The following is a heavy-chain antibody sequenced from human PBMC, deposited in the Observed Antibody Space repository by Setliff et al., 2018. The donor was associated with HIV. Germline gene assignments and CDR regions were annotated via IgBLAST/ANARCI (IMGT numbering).Heavy chain of an antibody. V-gene: IGHV3-9*01. D-gene: IGHD6-13*01. Sequence: PGGSLRLSCAASRFTFSSYSMNWVRQAPGKGLEWVADITWNSGSIVYADSVEGRFTISRDNAKNSLYLQMESLRPEDTALYYCAKDRGRIAAAGYFDSWGQGTQVTVSS. CDR1: RFTFSSYS. J-gene: IGHJ4*02. CDR3: AKDRGRIAAAGYFDS. CDR2: ITWNSGSI.